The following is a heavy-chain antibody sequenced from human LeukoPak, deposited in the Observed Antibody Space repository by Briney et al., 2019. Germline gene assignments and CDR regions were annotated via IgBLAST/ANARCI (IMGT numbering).Heavy chain of an antibody. CDR2: IKQDGTER. Sequence: GESLRLSCAASGFTFTTYWMSWVRQAPGKGLEWVANIKQDGTERYYVDSVKGRFTISRDNAKNSLYLQMNSLRAEDTAVYYCAELGITMIGGVWGKGTTVTISS. CDR1: GFTFTTYW. J-gene: IGHJ6*04. V-gene: IGHV3-7*01. D-gene: IGHD3-10*02. CDR3: AELGITMIGGV.